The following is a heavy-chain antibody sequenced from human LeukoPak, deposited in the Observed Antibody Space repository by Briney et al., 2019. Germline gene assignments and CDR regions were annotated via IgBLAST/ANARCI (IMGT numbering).Heavy chain of an antibody. J-gene: IGHJ4*02. V-gene: IGHV3-7*01. D-gene: IGHD5-18*01. CDR1: GFTFSGYW. CDR3: ARGSDTAMVLFYYFDY. CDR2: IKQDGSEK. Sequence: GGSLRLSCAASGFTFSGYWMSWVRQAPGKGLEWVANIKQDGSEKYYVDSVKGRFTISRDNAKNSLYLQMNSLRAEDTAVYYCARGSDTAMVLFYYFDYWGQGTLVTVSS.